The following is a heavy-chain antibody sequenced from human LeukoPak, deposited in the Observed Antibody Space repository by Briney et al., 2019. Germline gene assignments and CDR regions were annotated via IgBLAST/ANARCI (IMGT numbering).Heavy chain of an antibody. D-gene: IGHD6-13*01. V-gene: IGHV4-34*01. CDR3: ARRGGYSSSRPRYFDY. J-gene: IGHJ4*02. CDR1: GGSFSGYY. Sequence: SETLSLTWAVYGGSFSGYYWSWIRQPPGKGLEWIGEINHSGSTNYNPSLKSRVTISVDTSKNQFSLKLSSVTAADTAVYYCARRGGYSSSRPRYFDYWGQGTLVTVSS. CDR2: INHSGST.